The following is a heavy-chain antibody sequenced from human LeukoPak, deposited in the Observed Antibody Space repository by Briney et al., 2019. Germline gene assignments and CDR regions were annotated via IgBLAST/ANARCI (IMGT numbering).Heavy chain of an antibody. V-gene: IGHV4-34*01. J-gene: IGHJ5*02. CDR3: ARMRGTASGWFDP. D-gene: IGHD1-7*01. CDR2: INHSGST. CDR1: GGSFSGYY. Sequence: PSETLSLTCAVYGGSFSGYYWSWIRQPPGKGLEWIGEINHSGSTNYNPSLKSRVTISVDTSKNQFSLKLSSVTAAYTAVYYCARMRGTASGWFDPWGQGTLVTVSS.